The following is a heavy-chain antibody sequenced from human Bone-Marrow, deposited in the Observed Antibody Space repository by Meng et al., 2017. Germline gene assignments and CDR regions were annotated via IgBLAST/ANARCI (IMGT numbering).Heavy chain of an antibody. J-gene: IGHJ4*02. Sequence: RRGGGRGLRKPSGTLPATSGVSGSAVSSGYWWTWVRQPPGKGLEWIGEFHHSGTTTYNPSLRSRVTISVDTSKNQFSLRLTSVTAADTAVYYCAASSGWYRIDSWGQGTLVTVSS. V-gene: IGHV4-4*02. CDR3: AASSGWYRIDS. CDR2: FHHSGTT. CDR1: GSAVSSGYW. D-gene: IGHD6-19*01.